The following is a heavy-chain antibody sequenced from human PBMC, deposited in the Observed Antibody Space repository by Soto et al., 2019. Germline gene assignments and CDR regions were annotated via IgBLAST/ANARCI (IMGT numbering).Heavy chain of an antibody. CDR3: AASYGSGYRAFDD. J-gene: IGHJ4*02. CDR1: GDTFSFYT. V-gene: IGHV1-69*02. CDR2: VNPIVSMS. D-gene: IGHD3-10*01. Sequence: QVQLVQSGAEVRKPGSSVKVSCKASGDTFSFYTINWVRQAPGLGLEWMGRVNPIVSMSNYAQKFQGRVTMTADKATNTAYMPLSSLRSEDTAIYYCAASYGSGYRAFDDWGQGALVTVAS.